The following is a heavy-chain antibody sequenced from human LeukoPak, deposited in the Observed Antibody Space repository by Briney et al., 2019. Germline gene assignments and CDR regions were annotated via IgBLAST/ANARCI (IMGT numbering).Heavy chain of an antibody. Sequence: SVKVSCKASGGTFGSYAISWVRQAPGQGLEWMGRIIPTLGITNYAQKFQGRVTITADKSTTTAYMELSSLRSEDTAVYYCARGGLDYGMDVWGQGTTVTVSS. CDR3: ARGGLDYGMDV. CDR2: IIPTLGIT. D-gene: IGHD3-16*01. J-gene: IGHJ6*02. V-gene: IGHV1-69*04. CDR1: GGTFGSYA.